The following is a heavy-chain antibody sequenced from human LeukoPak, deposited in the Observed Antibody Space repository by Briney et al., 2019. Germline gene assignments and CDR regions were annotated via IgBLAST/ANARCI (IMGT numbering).Heavy chain of an antibody. V-gene: IGHV3-74*01. CDR3: ARSSYPYYFDY. CDR1: GFTFSSYW. J-gene: IGHJ4*02. D-gene: IGHD6-19*01. Sequence: GGSLRLSCAASGFTFSSYWMSWVRQAPGKGLMWVSRVNNDGSSTTYADSVEVRFTISRDNARNTLYLQMNSLRAEDTAVYYCARSSYPYYFDYWGQGTLVTVSS. CDR2: VNNDGSST.